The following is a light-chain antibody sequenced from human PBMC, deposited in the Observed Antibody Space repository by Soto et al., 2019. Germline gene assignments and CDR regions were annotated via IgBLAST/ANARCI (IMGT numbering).Light chain of an antibody. CDR3: SSFTITKTYV. V-gene: IGLV2-14*01. CDR1: SSDVGAHNF. Sequence: QSALTQPASVSGSPGQSIAISCTGSSSDVGAHNFVSWYQQHPGKAPKLIIYDVNNRPSGVSNRFSGSKSGDTASLTISGLQAEDEADYYCSSFTITKTYVFGTGTKVTVL. J-gene: IGLJ1*01. CDR2: DVN.